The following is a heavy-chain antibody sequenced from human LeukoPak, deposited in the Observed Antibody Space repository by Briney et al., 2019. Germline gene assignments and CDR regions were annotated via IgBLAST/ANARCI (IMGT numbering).Heavy chain of an antibody. CDR3: ASLTSLSGNNP. V-gene: IGHV3-48*01. CDR1: GFIFSSYD. Sequence: GGSLRLSCAASGFIFSSYDMNWVRQAPGKGLEWVSYISGSSTTIYYADSVKGRFTISRDNAKNSVFLQMNSLRGEDTAVYYCASLTSLSGNNPWGQGTLVTVSS. J-gene: IGHJ5*02. CDR2: ISGSSTTI. D-gene: IGHD1-20*01.